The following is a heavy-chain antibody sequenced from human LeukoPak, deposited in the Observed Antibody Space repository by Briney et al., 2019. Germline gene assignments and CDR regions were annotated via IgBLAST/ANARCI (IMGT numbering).Heavy chain of an antibody. D-gene: IGHD2-2*01. J-gene: IGHJ4*02. V-gene: IGHV4-59*03. CDR3: ATGGYCSSSSCLGDY. CDR2: IYYSGTT. CDR1: GDSIRSYY. Sequence: PSETLSLTCTVSGDSIRSYYWSWIRQPPGKGLEWIGYIYYSGTTNYNPSLKSRVTISVDTSKKQFSLKLSSVTAADTAVYYCATGGYCSSSSCLGDYWGQGTLVTVSS.